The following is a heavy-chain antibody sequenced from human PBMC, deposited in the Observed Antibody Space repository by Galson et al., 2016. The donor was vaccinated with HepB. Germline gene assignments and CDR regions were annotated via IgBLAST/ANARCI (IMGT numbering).Heavy chain of an antibody. J-gene: IGHJ4*02. CDR1: GDSVSSINAA. V-gene: IGHV6-1*01. CDR3: ARDRASWDAQNTGNHDY. CDR2: TYYRSKWYY. Sequence: CAISGDSVSSINAAWIWIRQSPSRGLEWLGRTYYRSKWYYDYAVSVKSRMTINPDTSKNQLSLHLKSVTPEDTAVYYCARDRASWDAQNTGNHDYWGQGTLVTVSS. D-gene: IGHD2/OR15-2a*01.